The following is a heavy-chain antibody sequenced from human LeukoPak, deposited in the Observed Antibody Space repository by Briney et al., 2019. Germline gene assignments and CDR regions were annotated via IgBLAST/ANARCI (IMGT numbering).Heavy chain of an antibody. V-gene: IGHV3-48*03. J-gene: IGHJ1*01. D-gene: IGHD6-6*01. CDR1: GFTFSSYE. Sequence: GGSLRLSCAASGFTFSSYEMNWVRQAPGKGLEWVSYISSSGSTIYYADSVKGRFTISRDNAKNSLYLQMNSLRAEDTAVYYCATLDSSREYFQHRGQGTLVTVSS. CDR2: ISSSGSTI. CDR3: ATLDSSREYFQH.